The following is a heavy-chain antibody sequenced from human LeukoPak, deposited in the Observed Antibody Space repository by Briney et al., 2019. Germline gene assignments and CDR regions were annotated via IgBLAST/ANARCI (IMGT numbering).Heavy chain of an antibody. Sequence: SETLSLTCAVSIDSTNGNYWSWVRQSPGKDLEWIGEVHRSGSTNYKPSLKRRVTISIDRSKDQISLDLTSVTAADTAVYYCARELLNAPTPGAYWGQGILVTVSS. CDR1: IDSTNGNY. CDR3: ARELLNAPTPGAY. J-gene: IGHJ4*02. CDR2: VHRSGST. D-gene: IGHD2-21*01. V-gene: IGHV4-4*02.